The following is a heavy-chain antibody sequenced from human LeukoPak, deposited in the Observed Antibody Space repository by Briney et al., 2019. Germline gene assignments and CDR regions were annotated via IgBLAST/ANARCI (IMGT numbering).Heavy chain of an antibody. J-gene: IGHJ4*02. CDR3: ARLVLGSRAKNFDY. Sequence: GESLKISCKGSGYRFTSSWIGWVRQMPGKGLEWMGIINPADSEARYSPSFQGQVTISADQSITTAYLQWSSLEASDTAMYFCARLVLGSRAKNFDYWGQGTLVTVSS. CDR1: GYRFTSSW. CDR2: INPADSEA. D-gene: IGHD2-21*01. V-gene: IGHV5-51*01.